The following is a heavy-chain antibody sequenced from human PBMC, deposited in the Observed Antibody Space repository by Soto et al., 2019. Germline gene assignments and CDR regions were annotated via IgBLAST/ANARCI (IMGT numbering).Heavy chain of an antibody. D-gene: IGHD1-26*01. J-gene: IGHJ4*02. CDR3: ARVARGRVVGATPPCFDY. CDR1: GGSISSGIYY. CDR2: IDYSGRT. V-gene: IGHV4-31*03. Sequence: QVQLQESGPGLVKPSQTLSLTCTVSGGSISSGIYYWSWIRQNPGKGLEWIGHIDYSGRTYYNPSHKSRVSISVATSKNQFSLKLTSVTAADTAVYYCARVARGRVVGATPPCFDYWGQGTLVTVSS.